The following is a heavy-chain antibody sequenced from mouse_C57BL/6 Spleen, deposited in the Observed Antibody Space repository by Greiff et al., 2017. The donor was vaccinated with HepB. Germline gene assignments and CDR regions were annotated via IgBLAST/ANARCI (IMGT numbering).Heavy chain of an antibody. J-gene: IGHJ4*01. V-gene: IGHV1-72*01. CDR2: IDPNSGGT. Sequence: QVHVKQPGAELVKPGASVKLSCKASGYTFTSYWMHWVKQRPGRGLEWIGRIDPNSGGTKYNEKFKSKATLTVDKPSSTAYMQLSSLTSEDSAVYYCARLDYGSSYHYYAMDYWGQGTSVTVSS. CDR3: ARLDYGSSYHYYAMDY. CDR1: GYTFTSYW. D-gene: IGHD1-1*01.